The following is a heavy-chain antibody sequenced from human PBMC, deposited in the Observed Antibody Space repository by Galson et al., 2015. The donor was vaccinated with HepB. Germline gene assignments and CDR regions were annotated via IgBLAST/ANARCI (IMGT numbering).Heavy chain of an antibody. J-gene: IGHJ4*02. D-gene: IGHD3-22*01. CDR1: GGTFSSYS. CDR2: IIPVRGIT. CDR3: AQDYYDSNGYYAGHLDF. V-gene: IGHV1-69*02. Sequence: SVKVSCKASGGTFSSYSIAWVRQAPGQGLEWMGRIIPVRGITNYAQKFQGRVTITADKSTTTAYMELSSLGSDDTAVYFCAQDYYDSNGYYAGHLDFWGQGTLVTVSS.